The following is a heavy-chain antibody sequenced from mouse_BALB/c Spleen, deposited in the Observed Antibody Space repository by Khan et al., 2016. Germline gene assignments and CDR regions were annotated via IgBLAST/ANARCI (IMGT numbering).Heavy chain of an antibody. Sequence: VQLKQSGAEFVKPGASVKLSCTTSGFNIKDTYIHWVKQRPEQGLEWIGRIDPASGYTEYDPKFQDKATITADTSSNTAYLQLSSLTSEDTAVYSCPTVYYGSSEGNFYAMDYWGQGTAVTVSS. V-gene: IGHV14-3*02. CDR1: GFNIKDTY. CDR3: PTVYYGSSEGNFYAMDY. CDR2: IDPASGYT. D-gene: IGHD1-1*02. J-gene: IGHJ4*01.